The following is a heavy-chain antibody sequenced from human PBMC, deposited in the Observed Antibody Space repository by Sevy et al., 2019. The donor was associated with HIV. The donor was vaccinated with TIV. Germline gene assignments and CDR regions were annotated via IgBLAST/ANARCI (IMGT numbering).Heavy chain of an antibody. Sequence: SETLSLTCTVSVCSISSSSYYWGWISQPPGKGLEWIGSIYYSGSTYYNPSLKSRVTISVDTCKNQFSLKLSSVTAADTAVYYCASYGGLLWFGESTLGYWGQGTLVTVSS. D-gene: IGHD3-10*01. V-gene: IGHV4-39*01. CDR1: VCSISSSSYY. CDR3: ASYGGLLWFGESTLGY. J-gene: IGHJ4*02. CDR2: IYYSGST.